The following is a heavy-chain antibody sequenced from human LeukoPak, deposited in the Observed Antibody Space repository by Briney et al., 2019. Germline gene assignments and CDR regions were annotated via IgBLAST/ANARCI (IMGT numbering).Heavy chain of an antibody. V-gene: IGHV3-21*01. Sequence: GGSLRLSCAASGFTFRNYYMNWVRQAPGKGLEWVSSINSGSGYIYYADSVKGRFTVSRDNAKNSVFLQMNSLRAEDTGVYFCARDLSGSYYSWFDPWGQGTLVTVSS. J-gene: IGHJ5*02. CDR1: GFTFRNYY. D-gene: IGHD1-26*01. CDR2: INSGSGYI. CDR3: ARDLSGSYYSWFDP.